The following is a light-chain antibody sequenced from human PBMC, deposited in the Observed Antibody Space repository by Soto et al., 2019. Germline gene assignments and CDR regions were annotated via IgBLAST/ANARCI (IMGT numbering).Light chain of an antibody. Sequence: EIVLTQSPGTPSLSPGERATLSCRASQSVSSSYLAWYQQKPGQAPRLLIYGASSRATGIPDRFSGSGSGTDFTLTISRLEPEDFAVYYCQQYGSLLTFGGGTKVDIK. CDR3: QQYGSLLT. V-gene: IGKV3-20*01. J-gene: IGKJ4*01. CDR2: GAS. CDR1: QSVSSSY.